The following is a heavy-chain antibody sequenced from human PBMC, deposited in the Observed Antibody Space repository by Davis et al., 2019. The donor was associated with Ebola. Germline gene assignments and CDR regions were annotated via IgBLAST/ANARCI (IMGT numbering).Heavy chain of an antibody. V-gene: IGHV4-34*01. Sequence: SETLSLTCAVSGGSFSGYYWSWIRQPPGKGLEWIGEINHSGSTNYNPSLKSRVTISVDASKNQFSLKLSSVTAADTAVYYCARDHTRWGQGTLVTVSS. CDR3: ARDHTR. CDR1: GGSFSGYY. CDR2: INHSGST. J-gene: IGHJ4*02.